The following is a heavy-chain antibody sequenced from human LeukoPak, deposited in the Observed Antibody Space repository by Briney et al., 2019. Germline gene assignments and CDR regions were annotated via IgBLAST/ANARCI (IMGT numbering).Heavy chain of an antibody. J-gene: IGHJ4*02. Sequence: PGGPLTLSCAVSGFTFSSYSMIWLRQAPGKGLEWLSYISSSSSYIYYADSVKGRFTISRDNAKNSLYLQINSLRAEDRAGYYCARDRPIKKNGGVDYWGQGTLVTVSS. V-gene: IGHV3-21*01. CDR2: ISSSSSYI. CDR1: GFTFSSYS. CDR3: ARDRPIKKNGGVDY. D-gene: IGHD2-8*01.